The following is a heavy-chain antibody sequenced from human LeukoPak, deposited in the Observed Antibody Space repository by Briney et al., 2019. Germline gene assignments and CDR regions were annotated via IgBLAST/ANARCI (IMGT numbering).Heavy chain of an antibody. D-gene: IGHD6-6*01. CDR2: INHSGST. CDR1: GGSISSSSYY. CDR3: ARLGRGSSPRVYYYGMDV. Sequence: SETLSLTCTVSGGSISSSSYYWSWIRQPPGKGLEWIGEINHSGSTNYNPSLKSRVTISVDTSKNQFSLKLSSVTAADTAVYYCARLGRGSSPRVYYYGMDVWGQGTTVTVSS. J-gene: IGHJ6*02. V-gene: IGHV4-39*07.